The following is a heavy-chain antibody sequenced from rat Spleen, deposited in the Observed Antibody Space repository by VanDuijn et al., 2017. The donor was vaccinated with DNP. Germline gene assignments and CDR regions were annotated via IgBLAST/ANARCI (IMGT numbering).Heavy chain of an antibody. Sequence: EVQLVESGGGLVQPGRSLKLSCAASGFTFSNYDMAWVRQAPKKGLEWVATISYDGSSTNYRDSVKGRFTISRDNAKSTLYLQMDSLRSEDTATYYCVGRPPPTRGPFDYWGQGVTVTVSS. J-gene: IGHJ2*01. V-gene: IGHV5-7*01. D-gene: IGHD1-4*01. CDR2: ISYDGSST. CDR3: VGRPPPTRGPFDY. CDR1: GFTFSNYD.